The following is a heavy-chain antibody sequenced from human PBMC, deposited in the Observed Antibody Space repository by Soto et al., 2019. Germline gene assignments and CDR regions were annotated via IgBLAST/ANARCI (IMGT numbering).Heavy chain of an antibody. D-gene: IGHD1-26*01. V-gene: IGHV1-46*01. CDR2: INPSGGST. J-gene: IGHJ4*02. CDR3: ARGVPWAYRYYFDY. CDR1: RYTFTSYY. Sequence: ASVKVSCKAXRYTFTSYYMHSLRHSPGQWLEWMLIINPSGGSTSYAQKFRGRVTMTRDTSTSTVYMELSSLRSEDTAVYYCARGVPWAYRYYFDYWGQGTLVTVSS.